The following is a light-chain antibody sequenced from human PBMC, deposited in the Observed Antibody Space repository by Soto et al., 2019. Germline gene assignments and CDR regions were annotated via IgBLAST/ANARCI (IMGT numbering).Light chain of an antibody. CDR1: QSISRY. CDR2: AAS. Sequence: DIQMTQSPSSLSASVGDRITITCRASQSISRYLNWYQHKPGKAPKLLINAASSLERGVPSRFSGGGSGTDFTLNISILQPYAFATYYCPQQYSATPWTFGQGTKVEVK. J-gene: IGKJ1*01. V-gene: IGKV1-39*01. CDR3: PQQYSATPWT.